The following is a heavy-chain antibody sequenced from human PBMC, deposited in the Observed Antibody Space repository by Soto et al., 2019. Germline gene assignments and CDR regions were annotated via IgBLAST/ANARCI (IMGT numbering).Heavy chain of an antibody. CDR1: GGSISSYY. J-gene: IGHJ6*03. D-gene: IGHD4-17*01. CDR3: AIVQNYGDYVYYYYYMDV. V-gene: IGHV4-59*01. CDR2: IYYSGST. Sequence: SETLSLTCTVSGGSISSYYWSWIRQPPGKGLEWIGYIYYSGSTNYNPSLKSRITISVDTSKNQFSLKLSSVTAADTAVYYCAIVQNYGDYVYYYYYMDVWGKGTTVTVSS.